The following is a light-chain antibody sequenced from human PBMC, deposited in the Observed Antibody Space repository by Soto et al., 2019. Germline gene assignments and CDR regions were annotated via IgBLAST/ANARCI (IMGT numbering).Light chain of an antibody. Sequence: SVLTQPAAVSGAPGQAITISRTGTSSGVGGYSYVSWYQQHPGKAPKLMIYDVSNRPSGVSNRFSGSKSGNTASLTISGLQAEDEADYYCSSYTSSSTPLYVFGTGTKVTVL. V-gene: IGLV2-14*01. CDR2: DVS. J-gene: IGLJ1*01. CDR3: SSYTSSSTPLYV. CDR1: SSGVGGYSY.